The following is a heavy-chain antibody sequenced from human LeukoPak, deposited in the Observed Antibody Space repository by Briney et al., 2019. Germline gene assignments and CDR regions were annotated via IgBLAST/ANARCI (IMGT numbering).Heavy chain of an antibody. CDR2: ISYDGSNK. V-gene: IGHV3-30*03. Sequence: GRSLRLSCAASGFTFSSYGMHWVRQAPGKGLEWVAVISYDGSNKYYADSVKGRFTISRDNSKNTLYLQMNSLRAEDTAVYYCARDLDYWGQGTLVTVSS. CDR1: GFTFSSYG. J-gene: IGHJ4*02. CDR3: ARDLDY.